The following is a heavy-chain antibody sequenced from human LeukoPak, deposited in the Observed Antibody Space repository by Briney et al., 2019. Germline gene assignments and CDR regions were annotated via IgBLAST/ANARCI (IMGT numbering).Heavy chain of an antibody. CDR2: TYYRSKWYN. CDR1: GDSFSSNSAT. V-gene: IGHV6-1*01. CDR3: ARGYSSSWYYYYYYMDV. Sequence: SQTLSLTCAISGDSFSSNSATWNWIRQSPSRGLEWLGRTYYRSKWYNDYAVSVKSRITINPDTSKNQFSLQLNSVTPEDTAVYYCARGYSSSWYYYYYYMDVWGRRTAVNISS. D-gene: IGHD6-13*01. J-gene: IGHJ6*03.